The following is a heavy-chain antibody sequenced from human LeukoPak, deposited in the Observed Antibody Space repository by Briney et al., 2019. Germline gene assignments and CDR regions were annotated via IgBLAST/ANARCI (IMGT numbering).Heavy chain of an antibody. Sequence: SETLSLTCTVSGGSISSSSYYWGWIRQPPGKGLEWIGSIYYSGSTYYNPSLKSRVTISVDTSKNQFSLKLSSVTAADTAVYYCAKVYLGTSTVTTDDAFDIWGQGTMVTVSS. V-gene: IGHV4-39*07. CDR3: AKVYLGTSTVTTDDAFDI. J-gene: IGHJ3*02. CDR1: GGSISSSSYY. CDR2: IYYSGST. D-gene: IGHD4-17*01.